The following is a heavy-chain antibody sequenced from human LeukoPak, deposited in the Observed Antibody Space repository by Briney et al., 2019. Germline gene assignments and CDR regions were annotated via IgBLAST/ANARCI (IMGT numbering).Heavy chain of an antibody. CDR2: IIPIFGTA. D-gene: IGHD1-26*01. J-gene: IGHJ4*02. CDR3: ARGGGWEIYYFDY. Sequence: SVKVSCKASGGTFSSYAISWVRQAPGQGLEWMGGIIPIFGTANYAQKFQGRVTITADESTSIAYMELSSLRSEDTAVYYCARGGGWEIYYFDYWGQGTLVTVSS. V-gene: IGHV1-69*13. CDR1: GGTFSSYA.